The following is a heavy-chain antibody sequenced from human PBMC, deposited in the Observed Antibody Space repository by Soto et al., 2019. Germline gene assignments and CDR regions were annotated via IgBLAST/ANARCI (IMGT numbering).Heavy chain of an antibody. D-gene: IGHD3-16*01. CDR2: IDHSGGT. CDR1: GGSFSGYY. J-gene: IGHJ4*02. V-gene: IGHV4-34*01. CDR3: ARGRLGGAAN. Sequence: QVQLQQWGTKLSKPSETLSLTCAVYGGSFSGYYWSWIRQPPGKGLEWIGEIDHSGGTNYNASLKRRVTISADTSNNQFSLKLSSVTAAVTAIYYCARGRLGGAANWGQGTLVTVSS.